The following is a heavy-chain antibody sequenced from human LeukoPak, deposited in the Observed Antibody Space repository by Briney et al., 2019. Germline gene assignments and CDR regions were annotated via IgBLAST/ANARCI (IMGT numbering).Heavy chain of an antibody. CDR1: GFTFSNAW. D-gene: IGHD3-3*01. V-gene: IGHV3-15*07. J-gene: IGHJ4*02. CDR3: AKDHYWSIDY. Sequence: GGSLRLSCAASGFTFSNAWMNWVRQAPGKGPEWVGRIKSKIDGGTTDYAAPVKGRFTISRDDSKNTLYLQMNSLRAEDTGVYYCAKDHYWSIDYWGRGTLVTVSS. CDR2: IKSKIDGGTT.